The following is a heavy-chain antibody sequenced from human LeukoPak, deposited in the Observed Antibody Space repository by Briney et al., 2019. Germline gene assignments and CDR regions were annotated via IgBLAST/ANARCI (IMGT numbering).Heavy chain of an antibody. CDR2: ISGSGGST. J-gene: IGHJ6*03. CDR3: AKEPYGDYRLYYYYYMDV. CDR1: GFTFSSYA. Sequence: GGSLRLSCAASGFTFSSYAMSWVRQAPGKGLEWVSAISGSGGSTYYANSVKDRFTISRDNSKNTLYLQMNSLRAEDTAVYYCAKEPYGDYRLYYYYYMDVWGKGTTVTVSS. D-gene: IGHD4-17*01. V-gene: IGHV3-23*01.